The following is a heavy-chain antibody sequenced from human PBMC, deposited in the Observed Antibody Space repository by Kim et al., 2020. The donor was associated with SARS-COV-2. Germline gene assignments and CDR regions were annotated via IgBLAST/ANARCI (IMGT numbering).Heavy chain of an antibody. Sequence: SETLSLTCTVSGYSISSGYYWGWIRQPPGKGLEWIGSIYHSGSTYYNPSLKSRVTISVDTSKNQFSLKLSSVTAADTAVYYCAGDRTYYYDSSGYYYAFHYWGQGTLVTVSS. CDR2: IYHSGST. CDR1: GYSISSGYY. V-gene: IGHV4-38-2*02. CDR3: AGDRTYYYDSSGYYYAFHY. D-gene: IGHD3-22*01. J-gene: IGHJ4*02.